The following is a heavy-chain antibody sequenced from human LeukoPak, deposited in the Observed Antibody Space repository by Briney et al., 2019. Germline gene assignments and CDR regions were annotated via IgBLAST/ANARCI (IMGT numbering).Heavy chain of an antibody. D-gene: IGHD5-12*01. CDR1: GFTFSSYA. CDR3: ASHSGYDYGFDY. J-gene: IGHJ4*02. V-gene: IGHV3-23*01. Sequence: GGSLRLSCAASGFTFSSYAMSWVRQAPGKGLEWVSAISGSGGSTYYADSVMGRFSISRDNTKNTLYLQMNSLRAEDTAVYYCASHSGYDYGFDYWGQGTLVTVSS. CDR2: ISGSGGST.